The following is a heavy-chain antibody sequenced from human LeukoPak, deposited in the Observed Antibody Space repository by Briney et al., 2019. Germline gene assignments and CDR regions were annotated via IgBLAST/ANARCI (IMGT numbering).Heavy chain of an antibody. V-gene: IGHV3-23*01. J-gene: IGHJ6*02. CDR1: GFIFSSYV. D-gene: IGHD1-1*01. Sequence: GGSLRLSCAASGFIFSSYVMSWVRQAPGKGLEWVSAISGSGGSTYYADSVKGRFTISRDNSKNTLYLQMNSLRAEDTAVYYCAKSTRDFYYYYGMDVWGQGTTVTVSS. CDR2: ISGSGGST. CDR3: AKSTRDFYYYYGMDV.